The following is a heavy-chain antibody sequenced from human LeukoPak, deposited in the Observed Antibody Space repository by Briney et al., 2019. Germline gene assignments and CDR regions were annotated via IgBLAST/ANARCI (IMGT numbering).Heavy chain of an antibody. Sequence: GGSLRLSCAASGFTFSSYSMNWVRQAPGKGLEWVSSISSSSYIYYADSVKGRFTISRDNAKNSLYLQMNSLRAEDTAVYYCARADSSGWKLDYWGQGTLVTVSS. J-gene: IGHJ4*02. CDR2: ISSSSYI. CDR3: ARADSSGWKLDY. V-gene: IGHV3-21*01. CDR1: GFTFSSYS. D-gene: IGHD6-19*01.